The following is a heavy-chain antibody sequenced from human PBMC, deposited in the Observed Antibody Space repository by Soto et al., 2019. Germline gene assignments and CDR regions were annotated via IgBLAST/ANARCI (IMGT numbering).Heavy chain of an antibody. D-gene: IGHD4-4*01. CDR1: GFTFSSYW. Sequence: GGSLRLSCAASGFTFSSYWMSWVRQAPGKGLEWVANIKQDGSEKYYVDSVRGRFTISRDNAKNSLYLQMNSLRAEDTAVYYCARDPPGVTTVPHDYWGQGTLVTVSS. CDR2: IKQDGSEK. CDR3: ARDPPGVTTVPHDY. V-gene: IGHV3-7*01. J-gene: IGHJ4*02.